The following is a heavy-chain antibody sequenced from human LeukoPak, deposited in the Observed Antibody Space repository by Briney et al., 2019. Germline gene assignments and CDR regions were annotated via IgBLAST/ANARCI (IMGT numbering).Heavy chain of an antibody. V-gene: IGHV4-59*01. CDR2: IYYSGST. CDR3: ARVNYGDYSENWFDP. CDR1: GGSFSGYY. J-gene: IGHJ5*02. Sequence: PSETLSLTCAVYGGSFSGYYWSWIRQPPGKGLEWIGYIYYSGSTNYNPSLKSRVTISVDTSKNQFSLKLSSVTAADTAVYYCARVNYGDYSENWFDPWGQGTLVTVSS. D-gene: IGHD4-17*01.